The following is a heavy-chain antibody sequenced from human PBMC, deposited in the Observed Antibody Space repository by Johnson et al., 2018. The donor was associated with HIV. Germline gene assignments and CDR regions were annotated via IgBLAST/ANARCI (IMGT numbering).Heavy chain of an antibody. CDR2: ISYDGSNK. CDR1: GFTFSTYA. Sequence: QVQLVESGGGVVQPGRSLRLSCAASGFTFSTYAMHWVRQAPGKGLEWVTIISYDGSNKYYADSVKGRFTISRDNAKNSLYLQMKSLRAEDTAIYYCAKTAWVFEGDASDIWGQGTMVTVSS. D-gene: IGHD3-3*01. J-gene: IGHJ3*02. V-gene: IGHV3-30*18. CDR3: AKTAWVFEGDASDI.